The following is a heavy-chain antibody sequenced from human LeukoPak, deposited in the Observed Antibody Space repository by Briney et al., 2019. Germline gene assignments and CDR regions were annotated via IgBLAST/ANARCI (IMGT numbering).Heavy chain of an antibody. CDR1: GFTVSSKY. CDR2: IYNGGST. V-gene: IGHV3-66*01. CDR3: ARGLFASGSYYNFFDY. D-gene: IGHD3-10*01. J-gene: IGHJ4*02. Sequence: GGSLRLSCAASGFTVSSKYMSWARQAPGKGLEWVSVIYNGGSTYYADSVKGRFTISTDNSKNMLYLQMNSLRAEDTAVYYCARGLFASGSYYNFFDYWAQGTLVTVSS.